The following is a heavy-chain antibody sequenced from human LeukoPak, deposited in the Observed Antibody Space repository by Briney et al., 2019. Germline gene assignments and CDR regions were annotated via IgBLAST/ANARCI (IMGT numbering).Heavy chain of an antibody. CDR1: GGSFSGYY. CDR2: INHSGST. D-gene: IGHD3-3*01. J-gene: IGHJ4*02. Sequence: SETLSLTCAVYGGSFSGYYWSWIRQPPGKGLEWIGEINHSGSTNYNPSLMSRVTISVDTSKNQFSLKLSSVTAADTAVYYCARGRRADYDFWSGYYNKGGFYFDYWGQGTLVTVSS. CDR3: ARGRRADYDFWSGYYNKGGFYFDY. V-gene: IGHV4-34*01.